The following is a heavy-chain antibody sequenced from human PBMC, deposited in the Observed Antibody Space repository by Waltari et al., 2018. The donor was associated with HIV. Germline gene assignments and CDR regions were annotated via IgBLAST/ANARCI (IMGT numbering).Heavy chain of an antibody. Sequence: QVQLVESGGGVVQPGRSLRLSCAASGFTFSTYVMHWARQPPGKGLEWVADISSDGSDKYHADSVKGRFTISRDNSKNTLYLQMDSLRAEDTAVYFCAREFYYDSSGYNSGFDNWGQGTLVTVSS. D-gene: IGHD3-22*01. V-gene: IGHV3-30*01. CDR1: GFTFSTYV. CDR2: ISSDGSDK. CDR3: AREFYYDSSGYNSGFDN. J-gene: IGHJ4*02.